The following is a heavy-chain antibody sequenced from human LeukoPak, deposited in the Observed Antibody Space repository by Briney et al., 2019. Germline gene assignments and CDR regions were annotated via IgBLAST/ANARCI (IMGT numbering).Heavy chain of an antibody. Sequence: GSLRLSCAASGFTFSSYAMHWVRQAPGKGLEWVAVISYDGSNKYYADSVKGRFTISRDNSKNTLYLQMNSLRAEDTAVYYCARQFDRSLYYGMDVWGQGTTVTVSS. D-gene: IGHD3-9*01. CDR2: ISYDGSNK. V-gene: IGHV3-30-3*01. J-gene: IGHJ6*02. CDR1: GFTFSSYA. CDR3: ARQFDRSLYYGMDV.